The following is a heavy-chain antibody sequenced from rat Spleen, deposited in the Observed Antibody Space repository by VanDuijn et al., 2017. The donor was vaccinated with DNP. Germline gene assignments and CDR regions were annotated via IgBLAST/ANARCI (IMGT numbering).Heavy chain of an antibody. CDR3: TTGLNWFGY. Sequence: LVESGGGLVQPGRSLKLSCVASGFTFSNYDMAWVRQVPGKGLEWVASITGSGGNTYHPDSVKGRFTISRDNAKSSLYLQMDSLRSEDTATYYCTTGLNWFGYWGQGSPVTVSS. J-gene: IGHJ3*01. CDR2: ITGSGGNT. V-gene: IGHV5S23*01. CDR1: GFTFSNYD.